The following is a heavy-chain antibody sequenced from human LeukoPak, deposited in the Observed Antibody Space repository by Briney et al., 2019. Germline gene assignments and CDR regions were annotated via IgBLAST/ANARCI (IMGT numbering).Heavy chain of an antibody. CDR1: GFNFANHA. J-gene: IGHJ4*02. CDR3: VREDTPATANY. Sequence: GGSLRLSCAASGFNFANHAMSWVRQTPGKGLEWVSAISGGGDITYYADSVTGRLTISRDNSKDTLFLQMHSLRPGDTAVYYCVREDTPATANYWGQGTLVTISS. D-gene: IGHD2-21*02. V-gene: IGHV3-23*01. CDR2: ISGGGDIT.